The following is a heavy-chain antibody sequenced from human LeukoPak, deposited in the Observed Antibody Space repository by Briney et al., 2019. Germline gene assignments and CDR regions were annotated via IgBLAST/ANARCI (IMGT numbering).Heavy chain of an antibody. Sequence: GASVKVSCKASGYTFTSYGISWVRQAPGQGLEWMGWISAYNGNTNYAQKLQGRVTMTTDTSTSTAYMELSSLRSEDTAVYYCARGFAIRRITGVEYGNFDYWGQGTQVTVSS. D-gene: IGHD2-21*01. CDR1: GYTFTSYG. J-gene: IGHJ4*02. CDR3: ARGFAIRRITGVEYGNFDY. CDR2: ISAYNGNT. V-gene: IGHV1-18*01.